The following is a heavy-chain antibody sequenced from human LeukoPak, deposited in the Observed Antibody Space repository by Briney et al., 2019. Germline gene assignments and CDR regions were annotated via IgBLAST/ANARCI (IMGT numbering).Heavy chain of an antibody. CDR1: GFTFSTYA. J-gene: IGHJ5*02. Sequence: GGSLRLSCAASGFTFSTYAMSWVRQAPGKGLEWVSSVNINGDRINYADSVKGRFTISRDNSNNTLYLQMNSLRSDDTAVYYCARTASFRYNWNDVFIWFDPWGQGTLVTVSS. CDR2: VNINGDRI. D-gene: IGHD1-20*01. CDR3: ARTASFRYNWNDVFIWFDP. V-gene: IGHV3-23*01.